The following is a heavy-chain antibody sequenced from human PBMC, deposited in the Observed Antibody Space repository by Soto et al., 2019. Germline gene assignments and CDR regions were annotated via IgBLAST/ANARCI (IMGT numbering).Heavy chain of an antibody. V-gene: IGHV5-51*01. CDR1: GYRFTNYW. CDR3: ARGLVDTASTNGFDI. Sequence: PGESLKISCKGSGYRFTNYWIGWVRQMPGKGLEWMGIIYPGDSDSRYSPSFQGQVSISVDKSISTAYLQWSSLKASDTAMYYCARGLVDTASTNGFDIWGQGTMVTVSS. D-gene: IGHD5-18*01. CDR2: IYPGDSDS. J-gene: IGHJ3*02.